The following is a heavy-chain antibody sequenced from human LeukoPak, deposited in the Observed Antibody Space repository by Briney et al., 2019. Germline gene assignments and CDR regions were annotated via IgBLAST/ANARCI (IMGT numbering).Heavy chain of an antibody. V-gene: IGHV3-15*01. Sequence: GGSLRLSCAASGFTFSSYAMSWVRQAPGKGLEWVGRIKSMTDGGTTDYAAPVKGRFTISRDDSKNTLYLQMNSLKTEDTAVYYCTTDLGRVYDILTGYYRRGDYWGQGTLVAVSS. J-gene: IGHJ4*02. CDR3: TTDLGRVYDILTGYYRRGDY. CDR1: GFTFSSYA. CDR2: IKSMTDGGTT. D-gene: IGHD3-9*01.